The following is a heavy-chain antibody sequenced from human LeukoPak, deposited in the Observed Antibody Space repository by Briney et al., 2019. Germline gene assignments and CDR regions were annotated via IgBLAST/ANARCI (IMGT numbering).Heavy chain of an antibody. D-gene: IGHD6-6*01. CDR2: IYTSGST. CDR3: ARGGYSSSTNWFDP. V-gene: IGHV4-61*02. Sequence: PSETLSLTCTVSGGSIRSGSYYWSWIRQPAGKGLEWIGRIYTSGSTNYNPSLKSRVTISVDTSKNQFSLKLSSVTAADTAVYYCARGGYSSSTNWFDPWGQGTLVTVSS. J-gene: IGHJ5*02. CDR1: GGSIRSGSYY.